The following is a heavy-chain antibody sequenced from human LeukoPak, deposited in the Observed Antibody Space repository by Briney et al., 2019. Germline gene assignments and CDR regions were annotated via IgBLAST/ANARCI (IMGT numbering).Heavy chain of an antibody. D-gene: IGHD3-10*01. J-gene: IGHJ4*02. Sequence: ESGPTLVKPTQTLTLTCNFSGFSLTTTGVGVTWIRQPPGKALEWLALIYWDDDERYSPSLRNRLTITKDTSKKQVVLRMTNVDPVDTGTYYCAHTAATYSFGSGYFGYWGQGILVTVSS. CDR1: GFSLTTTGVG. CDR2: IYWDDDE. V-gene: IGHV2-5*02. CDR3: AHTAATYSFGSGYFGY.